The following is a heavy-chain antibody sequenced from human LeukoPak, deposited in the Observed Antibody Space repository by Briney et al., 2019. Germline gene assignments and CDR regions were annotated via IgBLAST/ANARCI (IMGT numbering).Heavy chain of an antibody. Sequence: PGGSLRLSCAASEFTFSSYSMNWVRQAPGKGLEWLSCFSRDVIYYPDSVKGRFTISRDIVKSSLYLHIDSLRAEDTAVYYCTRAQWHGFDIWGQGTMVTVSS. J-gene: IGHJ3*02. V-gene: IGHV3-48*04. CDR2: FSRDVI. CDR3: TRAQWHGFDI. D-gene: IGHD6-19*01. CDR1: EFTFSSYS.